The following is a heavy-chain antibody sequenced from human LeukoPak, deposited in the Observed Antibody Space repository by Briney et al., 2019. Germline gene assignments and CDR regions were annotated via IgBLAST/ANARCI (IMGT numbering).Heavy chain of an antibody. CDR2: ISAYNGNT. D-gene: IGHD1-1*01. Sequence: ASVEVSCKASGYTFTNYAISWVRQAPGQGLEWMGWISAYNGNTNYAQNLQGRVTMTTDTSTSTAYMELRSLTSDDTAVYYCARVLEITNYYYYMDVWGKGTTVTVSS. CDR1: GYTFTNYA. CDR3: ARVLEITNYYYYMDV. V-gene: IGHV1-18*01. J-gene: IGHJ6*03.